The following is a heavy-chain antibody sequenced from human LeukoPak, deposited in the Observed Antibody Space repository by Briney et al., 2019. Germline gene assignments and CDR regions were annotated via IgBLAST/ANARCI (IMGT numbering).Heavy chain of an antibody. CDR3: AKRGIVIRGILIIGFHKEAYYYDY. J-gene: IGHJ4*02. CDR2: ISGSAGGT. D-gene: IGHD3-10*01. V-gene: IGHV3-23*01. CDR1: GITVSNYA. Sequence: SGGSLRLSCVVSGITVSNYAINWVRQAPGKGLEWVSGISGSAGGTKYADSVKGRFTISRDNSLNTVYLQMNSLRAEDTAVYFCAKRGIVIRGILIIGFHKEAYYYDYWGQGILVTVSS.